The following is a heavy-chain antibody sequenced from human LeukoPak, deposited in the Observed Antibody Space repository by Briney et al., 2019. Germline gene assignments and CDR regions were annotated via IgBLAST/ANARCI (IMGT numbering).Heavy chain of an antibody. J-gene: IGHJ4*01. CDR1: GYTFTSYA. CDR2: INTNTGNP. Sequence: ASVKVSCKAPGYTFTSYAMNWVRQAPGQGLEWMGWINTNTGNPTYAQGFTGRFVFSLDTSVSTAYLQISSLKAEDTAVYYCARVDRCTSTSCYNFDYWGHGTLVTVSS. V-gene: IGHV7-4-1*02. CDR3: ARVDRCTSTSCYNFDY. D-gene: IGHD2-2*02.